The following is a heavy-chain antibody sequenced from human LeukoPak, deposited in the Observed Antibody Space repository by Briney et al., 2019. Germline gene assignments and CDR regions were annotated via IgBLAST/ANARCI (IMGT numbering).Heavy chain of an antibody. V-gene: IGHV3-23*01. Sequence: RGSLRPSCAASGFTFSIITMSWVRQAPGKGLEWISTINSHAASTCYADSVKGQFTISRDNSKNTVFLQMKSLRAEDTAIYYCAKDGLCPNVCPTQIAVAGYFDSWGQGILVTVAS. CDR1: GFTFSIIT. D-gene: IGHD6-19*01. J-gene: IGHJ4*02. CDR2: INSHAAST. CDR3: AKDGLCPNVCPTQIAVAGYFDS.